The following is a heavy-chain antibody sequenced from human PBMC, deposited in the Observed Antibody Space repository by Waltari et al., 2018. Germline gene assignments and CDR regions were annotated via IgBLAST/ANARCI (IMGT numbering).Heavy chain of an antibody. D-gene: IGHD1-1*01. CDR3: ANKNDEVFDRNGLVYDAFDM. J-gene: IGHJ3*02. CDR1: GFTIDDYA. V-gene: IGHV3-9*01. CDR2: CNCNSGSI. Sequence: EVQLVESGGDLVQPGRSLRLSCAASGFTIDDYAMHWVRQVPGKGLEWVAGCNCNSGSICYGHDVKGRFTISRDNDRNSLYLQMSSLTTEDTAVYYCANKNDEVFDRNGLVYDAFDMWGQGTMVTVSS.